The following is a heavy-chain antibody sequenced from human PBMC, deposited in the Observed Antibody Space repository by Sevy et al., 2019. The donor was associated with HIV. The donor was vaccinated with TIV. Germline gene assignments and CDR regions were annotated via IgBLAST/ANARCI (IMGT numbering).Heavy chain of an antibody. J-gene: IGHJ3*02. Sequence: ASVKVSCKASGYTFTGYYMHWVRQAPGQGLEWMGWINPNSGGTNYAQKFQGRVTMTRDTSISTAYMELSRLRPDDTAVYYCARGATTVVTPSFAFDIWGQGTMVTVSS. CDR1: GYTFTGYY. V-gene: IGHV1-2*02. CDR2: INPNSGGT. CDR3: ARGATTVVTPSFAFDI. D-gene: IGHD4-17*01.